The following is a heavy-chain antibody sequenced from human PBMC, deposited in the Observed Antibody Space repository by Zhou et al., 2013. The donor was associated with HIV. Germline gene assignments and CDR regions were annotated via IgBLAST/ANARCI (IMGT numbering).Heavy chain of an antibody. CDR1: GYTLTTSD. J-gene: IGHJ6*02. CDR2: INPSTSHT. CDR3: ARRGTWGDRFNVIRGGLDV. Sequence: QVQLVQSGAEVKKPGASVKVSCKASGYTLTTSDLHWVRQASGQGLEWMGWINPSTSHTTYAQNFQGRVTMTRNISINTAYMELNSLRSEDTAMYYCARRGTWGDRFNVIRGGLDVWGQGTTVTVSS. D-gene: IGHD1-1*01. V-gene: IGHV1-8*01.